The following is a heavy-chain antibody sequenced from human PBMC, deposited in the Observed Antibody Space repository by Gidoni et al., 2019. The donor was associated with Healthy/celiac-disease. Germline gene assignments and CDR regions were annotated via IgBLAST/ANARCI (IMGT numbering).Heavy chain of an antibody. J-gene: IGHJ4*02. CDR1: GGSFSGYY. Sequence: QVQLQQWGAGLLKPSETLSLTCAVSGGSFSGYYWSWIRQPPGKGLEWIGEINHSGSTNYNPSLKSRVTISVDTSKNQFSLKLSSVTAADTAVYYCASTRRVRGAPLDYWGQGTLVTVSS. CDR2: INHSGST. CDR3: ASTRRVRGAPLDY. V-gene: IGHV4-34*01. D-gene: IGHD3-10*01.